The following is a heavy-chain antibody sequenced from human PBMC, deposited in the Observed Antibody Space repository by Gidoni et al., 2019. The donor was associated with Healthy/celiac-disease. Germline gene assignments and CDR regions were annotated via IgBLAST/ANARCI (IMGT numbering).Heavy chain of an antibody. Sequence: QVQLQESGPGLVKPSETLSLTCTVSGGSVSSGSYYWSWIRQPPGKGLEWIGYIYYSGSTNYNPSLKSRVTISVDTSKNQFSLKLSSVTAADTAVYYCARVVVVGATTTFDYWGQGTLVTVSS. D-gene: IGHD1-26*01. CDR1: GGSVSSGSYY. J-gene: IGHJ4*02. V-gene: IGHV4-61*01. CDR2: IYYSGST. CDR3: ARVVVVGATTTFDY.